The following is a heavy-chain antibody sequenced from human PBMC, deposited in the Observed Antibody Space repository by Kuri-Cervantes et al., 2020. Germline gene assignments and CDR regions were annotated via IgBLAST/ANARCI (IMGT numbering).Heavy chain of an antibody. D-gene: IGHD3-22*01. CDR2: ISSSSSTI. CDR3: ARGPVRYYDSSGYHDY. Sequence: LSLTGAASGFTFSSYWMNWVRQAPGKGLEWVSYISSSSSTIYYADSVRGRFTISRDNAKNSLYLQMNSLRAEDTAVYYCARGPVRYYDSSGYHDYWGQGTLVTVSS. J-gene: IGHJ4*02. CDR1: GFTFSSYW. V-gene: IGHV3-48*01.